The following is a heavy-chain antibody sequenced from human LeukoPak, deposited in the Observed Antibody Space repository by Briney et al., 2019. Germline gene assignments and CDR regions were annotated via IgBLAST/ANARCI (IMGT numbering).Heavy chain of an antibody. CDR3: ARAFVTAAGFFDT. V-gene: IGHV3-66*02. Sequence: GGSLRLSCAASGFTVSSSYMSWVRQAPGKGLEWVSVIYIRVDTHYAVSVKGRFTISRDHSVNTLYLQMNSLRTEDTAVYYCARAFVTAAGFFDTWGQGTLVTVSS. CDR2: IYIRVDT. J-gene: IGHJ4*02. D-gene: IGHD6-13*01. CDR1: GFTVSSSY.